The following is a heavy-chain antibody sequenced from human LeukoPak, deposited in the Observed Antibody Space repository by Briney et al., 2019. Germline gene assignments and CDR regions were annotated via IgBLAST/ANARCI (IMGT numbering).Heavy chain of an antibody. CDR3: ASCHKHVDTAMATSSPRVNWFDP. J-gene: IGHJ5*02. CDR1: GGSMISSTYY. CDR2: IYYSGST. V-gene: IGHV4-39*07. D-gene: IGHD5-18*01. Sequence: PSETLSLTCGVSGGSMISSTYYWGWIRQSPGKGLEWIGTIYYSGSTYYNPSLKSRVTISVDTSKNQFSLKLSSVTAADTAVYYCASCHKHVDTAMATSSPRVNWFDPWGQGTLVTVSS.